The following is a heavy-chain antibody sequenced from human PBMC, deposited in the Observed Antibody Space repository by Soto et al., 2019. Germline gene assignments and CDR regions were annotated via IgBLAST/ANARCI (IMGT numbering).Heavy chain of an antibody. Sequence: LSLTCGVSGGSISGSYWSWIRQSPGKGLEWLGYVYYTGSTNYSPSLRSRVSISVDTSKNEFSLRLSSVTAADTAVYFCARSVAVPGAHIDYWGRGTQVTVSS. CDR2: VYYTGST. V-gene: IGHV4-59*01. J-gene: IGHJ4*02. CDR3: ARSVAVPGAHIDY. CDR1: GGSISGSY. D-gene: IGHD6-19*01.